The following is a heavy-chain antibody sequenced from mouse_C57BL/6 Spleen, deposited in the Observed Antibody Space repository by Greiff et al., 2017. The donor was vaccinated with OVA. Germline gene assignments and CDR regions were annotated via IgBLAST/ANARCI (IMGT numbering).Heavy chain of an antibody. CDR1: GFYLNDDY. D-gene: IGHD2-2*01. CDR2: FDPENGDT. J-gene: IGHJ3*01. V-gene: IGHV14-4*01. Sequence: VQLQQSGAELVRPGASVKLSCTASGFYLNDDYMHWVKLRPQQGLEWIGWFDPENGDTECASKFQGKATITADTSSNTAYLKLSSVTSEDTAVYYCTRGGYGYDDGAWFAYWGQGTLVTVSA. CDR3: TRGGYGYDDGAWFAY.